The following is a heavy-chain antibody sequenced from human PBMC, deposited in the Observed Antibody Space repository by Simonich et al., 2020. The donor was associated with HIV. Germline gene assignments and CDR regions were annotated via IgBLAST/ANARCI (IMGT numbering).Heavy chain of an antibody. V-gene: IGHV3-48*01. CDR3: AREIGDYSPDYYYYYYMDV. D-gene: IGHD4-17*01. J-gene: IGHJ6*03. CDR2: ISSSSSTI. CDR1: GFTFSSYS. Sequence: SGGGLIKPGGSLRLSCAASGFTFSSYSMNWVRQAPGKGLEWVSYISSSSSTIYYADSVKGRFTISRDNAKNSLYLQMNSLRAEDTAVYYCAREIGDYSPDYYYYYYMDVWGKGTTVTVSS.